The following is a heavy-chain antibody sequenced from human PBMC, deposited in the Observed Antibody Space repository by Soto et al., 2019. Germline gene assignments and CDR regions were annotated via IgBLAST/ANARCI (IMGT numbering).Heavy chain of an antibody. V-gene: IGHV1-18*01. D-gene: IGHD3-16*01. Sequence: QVQLVQSGAEVKNPGASVKVSCKASGYTFTRYGIAWARQAPGQGLEWMGWINTYNGNTNYAQNVQGRVTLTTDTSTSTAYMKRRSLRSNDTAIYYCAMVDVYVTPSPQDVWGQGTTVIVSS. CDR2: INTYNGNT. CDR1: GYTFTRYG. CDR3: AMVDVYVTPSPQDV. J-gene: IGHJ6*02.